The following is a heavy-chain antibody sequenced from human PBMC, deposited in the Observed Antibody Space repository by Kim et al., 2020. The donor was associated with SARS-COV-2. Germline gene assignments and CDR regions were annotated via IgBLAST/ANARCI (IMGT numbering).Heavy chain of an antibody. CDR3: AFSAAEIAAPQDYFDY. V-gene: IGHV1-18*01. D-gene: IGHD6-6*01. Sequence: ASVKVSCKASGYTFTSYGISWVRQAPGQGLEWMGWISAYNGNTNYAQKLQGRVTMTTDTSTSTAYMELRSLRSDDTAVYYCAFSAAEIAAPQDYFDYWGQGTLVTVSS. CDR2: ISAYNGNT. J-gene: IGHJ4*02. CDR1: GYTFTSYG.